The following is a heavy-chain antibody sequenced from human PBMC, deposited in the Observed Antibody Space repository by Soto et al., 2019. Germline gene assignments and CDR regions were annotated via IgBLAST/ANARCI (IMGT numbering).Heavy chain of an antibody. CDR1: GFTFDDYG. J-gene: IGHJ4*02. CDR2: INWNGGST. CDR3: ARLVDVAASYYFDY. Sequence: GGSLRLSCAASGFTFDDYGMSWVRQAPGKGLEWVSGINWNGGSTGYADSVKGRFTISRDNAKNSLYLQMNSLRAEDTALYHCARLVDVAASYYFDYWGQGTLVTVSS. V-gene: IGHV3-20*01. D-gene: IGHD6-13*01.